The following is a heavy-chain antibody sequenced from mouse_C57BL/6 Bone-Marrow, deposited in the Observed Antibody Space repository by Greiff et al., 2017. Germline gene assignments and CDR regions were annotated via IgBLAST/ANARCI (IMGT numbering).Heavy chain of an antibody. D-gene: IGHD1-1*01. CDR1: GFSLTSYG. CDR3: AKKGVITTVGYAMDY. V-gene: IGHV2-5*01. J-gene: IGHJ4*01. CDR2: IWRGGST. Sequence: QVQQQQAGPGRVQTSQSLSINCTVSGFSLTSYGVHWVRQSPGKGLEWLGVIWRGGSTDYNAAFMSRLSITKDNSKSQVFFKMNSLQADDTAIYYCAKKGVITTVGYAMDYWGQGTSVTVSS.